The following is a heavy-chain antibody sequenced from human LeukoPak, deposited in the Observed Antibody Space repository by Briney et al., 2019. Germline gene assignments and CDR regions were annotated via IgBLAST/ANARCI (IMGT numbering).Heavy chain of an antibody. V-gene: IGHV3-53*01. D-gene: IGHD4-17*01. J-gene: IGHJ4*02. CDR2: IYSGGTT. CDR3: ARESWKEDSGDYGGLDY. CDR1: GITVSSNY. Sequence: PGGSLRLSCTASGITVSSNYISWVRQAPGKGLEWVAIIYSGGTTSYAGSVRGRFTIARDSSQNTVSLQTNSLRVEDTAVYFCARESWKEDSGDYGGLDYWGQGTLVTVSS.